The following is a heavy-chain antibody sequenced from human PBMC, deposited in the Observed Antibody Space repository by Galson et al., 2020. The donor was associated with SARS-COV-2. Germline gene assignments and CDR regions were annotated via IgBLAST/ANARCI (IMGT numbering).Heavy chain of an antibody. Sequence: GGSLRLSCAASGFTFSSYGMHWVRQAPGKGLEWVAVISYDGSNKYYADSVKGRFTISRDNSKNTLYLQMNSLRAEDTAVYYCAKNQGWYSSGWYYFDYWGQGTLVTVSS. CDR1: GFTFSSYG. J-gene: IGHJ4*02. CDR2: ISYDGSNK. V-gene: IGHV3-30*18. CDR3: AKNQGWYSSGWYYFDY. D-gene: IGHD6-19*01.